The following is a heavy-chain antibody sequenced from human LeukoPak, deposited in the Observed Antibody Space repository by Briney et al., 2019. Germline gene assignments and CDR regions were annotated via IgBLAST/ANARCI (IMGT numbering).Heavy chain of an antibody. D-gene: IGHD2-2*01. CDR1: GGTFMRYA. CDR3: ARVVTPRYCTTPSCYWKGWFDP. CDR2: VIPMFGTA. V-gene: IGHV1-69*13. J-gene: IGHJ5*02. Sequence: ASVKVSCKASGGTFMRYAMSWVRQAPGQGLEWMGGVIPMFGTANYAQNFQGRVTITADESTGTAYMDLSSLRSEDTAVYYCARVVTPRYCTTPSCYWKGWFDPWGQGTLVTVSS.